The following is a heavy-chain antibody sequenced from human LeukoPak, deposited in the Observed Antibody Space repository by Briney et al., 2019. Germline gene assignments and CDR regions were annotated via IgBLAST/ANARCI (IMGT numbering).Heavy chain of an antibody. J-gene: IGHJ5*02. CDR2: IYYSGST. CDR1: GGSFSGYY. Sequence: PSETLSLTCAVYGGSFSGYYWDWIRQPPGKGLEWIGNIYYSGSTHYNPSLKSRVTMSLDTSKNQFSLKLSSVTAADSAIYYCARHSTTDNWFDPWGQGTLVTVSS. V-gene: IGHV4-34*01. D-gene: IGHD2-2*01. CDR3: ARHSTTDNWFDP.